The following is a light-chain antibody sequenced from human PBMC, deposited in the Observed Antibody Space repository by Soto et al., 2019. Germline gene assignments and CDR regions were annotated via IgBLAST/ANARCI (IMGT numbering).Light chain of an antibody. CDR2: DAY. CDR3: QQRSAWPLT. J-gene: IGKJ4*01. Sequence: IVLTQSPATLSLSPGERATLSCRASQSVSSYLAWYQQKPGQAPRLPISDAYNRAAGVPARFSGSGSGADFTLTISSLEPEDFAVYYCQQRSAWPLTFGGGTKVDIK. CDR1: QSVSSY. V-gene: IGKV3-11*01.